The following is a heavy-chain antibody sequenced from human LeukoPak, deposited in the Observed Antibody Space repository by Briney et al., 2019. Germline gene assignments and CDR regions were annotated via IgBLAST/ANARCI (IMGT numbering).Heavy chain of an antibody. CDR1: EFSFSSYV. CDR2: ISYDGVNT. CDR3: AKGPLIVATTPLDY. Sequence: GGSLRLSCAASEFSFSSYVIYWVRQAPGKGLEWAAAISYDGVNTDYANSVKGRFTISRDNSKNTLYLQMNSLRAEDTAVYYCAKGPLIVATTPLDYWGQGTLVTVSS. V-gene: IGHV3-23*01. D-gene: IGHD5-12*01. J-gene: IGHJ4*02.